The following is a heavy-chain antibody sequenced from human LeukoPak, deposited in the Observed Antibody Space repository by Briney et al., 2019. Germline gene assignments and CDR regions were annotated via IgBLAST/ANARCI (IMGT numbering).Heavy chain of an antibody. V-gene: IGHV3-7*01. CDR1: GFIFSSYW. Sequence: GGSLRLSCTASGFIFSSYWMTWVRQAPGKGLEWVANIKQDGSEIYYVESVKGRFTISRDNAKNSLYLQMNSLRAEDTAVYYCVRDNNGDYRYAFDIWGQGTMVTVSS. CDR2: IKQDGSEI. D-gene: IGHD4-17*01. CDR3: VRDNNGDYRYAFDI. J-gene: IGHJ3*02.